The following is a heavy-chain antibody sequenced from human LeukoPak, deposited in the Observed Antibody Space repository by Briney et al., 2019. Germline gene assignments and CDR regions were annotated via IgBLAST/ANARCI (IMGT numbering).Heavy chain of an antibody. V-gene: IGHV3-53*01. D-gene: IGHD3-22*01. J-gene: IGHJ4*02. CDR3: ARDYYDGSAYYSYYEY. CDR1: GFTVSSKY. Sequence: PGGSLRLSCAASGFTVSSKYMSWVRQAPGKGLEWVSPLYSNGNTYYADSVKGRFTISRDNSKNTLSLQMNSLRAEDTAVYYCARDYYDGSAYYSYYEYWGQGTLVTVSS. CDR2: LYSNGNT.